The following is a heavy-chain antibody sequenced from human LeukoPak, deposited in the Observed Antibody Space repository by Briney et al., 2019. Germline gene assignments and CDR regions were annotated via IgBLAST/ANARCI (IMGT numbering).Heavy chain of an antibody. CDR2: INPSGGST. J-gene: IGHJ6*02. Sequence: ASVKVSCKASGYTFTNYYMHWVRQAPGQGLESMGIINPSGGSTSYAQKFQGRVTMTRDTSTSTVYMELSSLRSEDTAVYYCARFCSGGTCYRDAPDYYYYGMDVWGQGTTVTVSS. V-gene: IGHV1-46*01. CDR3: ARFCSGGTCYRDAPDYYYYGMDV. CDR1: GYTFTNYY. D-gene: IGHD2-15*01.